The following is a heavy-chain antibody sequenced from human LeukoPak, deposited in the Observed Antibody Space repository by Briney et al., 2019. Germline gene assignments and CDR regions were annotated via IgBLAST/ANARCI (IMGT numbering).Heavy chain of an antibody. CDR1: GFTFSSYS. CDR2: ISSSSSYI. Sequence: GGSLRLSCAASGFTFSSYSMNWVRQAPGKGLEWVSSISSSSSYIYYADSVKGRFTISRDNAKNSLYLQMNSLRAEDTAVYYCARDNSSGYDAFDIWGQGTMVTVSS. V-gene: IGHV3-21*01. CDR3: ARDNSSGYDAFDI. D-gene: IGHD3-22*01. J-gene: IGHJ3*02.